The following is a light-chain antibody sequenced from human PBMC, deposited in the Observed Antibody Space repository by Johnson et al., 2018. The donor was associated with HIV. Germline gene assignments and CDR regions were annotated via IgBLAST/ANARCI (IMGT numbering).Light chain of an antibody. CDR1: SSDIGKNY. J-gene: IGLJ1*01. CDR3: GTWDSSLSAYV. CDR2: ENN. V-gene: IGLV1-51*02. Sequence: QSILTQPPSVSAAPGQKVTISCSGSSSDIGKNYVSWYQQLPGTAPKLLVYENNKRPSGIPDRFSGSKSGTSATLGITGLLTGDEADYYCGTWDSSLSAYVFGTGTKVTVL.